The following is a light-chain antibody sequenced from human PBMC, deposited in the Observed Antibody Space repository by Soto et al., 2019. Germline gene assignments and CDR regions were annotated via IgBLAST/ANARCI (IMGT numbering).Light chain of an antibody. Sequence: QSALTQPPSASGSPGQSVTISCTGTSSDVGGYNYVSWYQQHPGKAPKLMIYEVSKRPSGVPDRVSGSKSGNTASLTVSGLQAEDEADYYCSSYAGSNNLVFSGGTKLTVL. CDR3: SSYAGSNNLV. CDR2: EVS. CDR1: SSDVGGYNY. J-gene: IGLJ3*02. V-gene: IGLV2-8*01.